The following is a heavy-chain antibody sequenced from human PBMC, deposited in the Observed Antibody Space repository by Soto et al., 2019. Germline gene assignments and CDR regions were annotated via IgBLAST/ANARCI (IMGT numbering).Heavy chain of an antibody. Sequence: SETLSLTCSVSGGSINSYWWSWIRQPAGKGLEWIGRVYSSGTTDYNPSLNSRATMSVETSKNQFSLKLTSVTAADTAVYYCARDIGSYAYGEGYWGQGIQVTVSS. J-gene: IGHJ4*02. CDR3: ARDIGSYAYGEGY. CDR2: VYSSGTT. D-gene: IGHD3-10*01. V-gene: IGHV4-4*07. CDR1: GGSINSYW.